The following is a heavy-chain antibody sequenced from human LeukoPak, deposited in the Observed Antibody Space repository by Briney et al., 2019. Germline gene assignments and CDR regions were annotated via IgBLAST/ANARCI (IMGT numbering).Heavy chain of an antibody. D-gene: IGHD5-24*01. CDR3: ARLGGADGYNFDY. CDR2: INHSGST. J-gene: IGHJ4*02. V-gene: IGHV4-34*01. Sequence: KPSETLSLTCAVYGGSFSGYYWSWIRQPPGKGLEWIGEINHSGSTNYNPSLKSRVTISVDTSKNQFSLKLSSVTAADTAVYYCARLGGADGYNFDYWGQGTLVTVSS. CDR1: GGSFSGYY.